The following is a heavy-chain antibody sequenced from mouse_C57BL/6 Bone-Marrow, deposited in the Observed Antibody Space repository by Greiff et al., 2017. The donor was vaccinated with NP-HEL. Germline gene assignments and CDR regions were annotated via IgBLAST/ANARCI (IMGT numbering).Heavy chain of an antibody. Sequence: QVQLQQSDAELVKPGASVKISCKVSGYTFTAHPIPWMKQRPEQGLEWIGYIYPSNGSPKYNEKFKGKATLTAEKSSSTAYMQLNSLTSEDSAVYFCARSSNYYGSSYPDYWGQGTTLTVSS. CDR1: GYTFTAHP. V-gene: IGHV1-78*01. CDR2: IYPSNGSP. D-gene: IGHD1-1*01. CDR3: ARSSNYYGSSYPDY. J-gene: IGHJ2*01.